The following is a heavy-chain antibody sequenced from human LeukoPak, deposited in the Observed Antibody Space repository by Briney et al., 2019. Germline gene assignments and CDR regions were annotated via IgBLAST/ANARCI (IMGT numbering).Heavy chain of an antibody. D-gene: IGHD6-19*01. Sequence: GGSLRLSCAASGFTFSSYAMSWVRQAPGKGLEWVSAISGSGGSTYYADSVKGRFTISRDNSKNTLYLQMNSLRAEDTAVYYCAKAEGKAVAGTPIGYWGQGTLVTVSS. V-gene: IGHV3-23*01. CDR3: AKAEGKAVAGTPIGY. J-gene: IGHJ4*02. CDR1: GFTFSSYA. CDR2: ISGSGGST.